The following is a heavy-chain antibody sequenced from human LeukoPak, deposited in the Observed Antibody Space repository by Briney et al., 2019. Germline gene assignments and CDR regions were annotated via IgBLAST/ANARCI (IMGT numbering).Heavy chain of an antibody. CDR3: ARLSWLVSDYDY. J-gene: IGHJ4*02. CDR2: INHSGST. D-gene: IGHD6-19*01. Sequence: SETLSLTCAVYGGSFSGYYWSWIRQPPGKGLEWIGEINHSGSTNYNPSLKSRVTISVDTSKNPFSLKLSSVTAADTAVYYCARLSWLVSDYDYWGQGTLVTVSS. V-gene: IGHV4-34*01. CDR1: GGSFSGYY.